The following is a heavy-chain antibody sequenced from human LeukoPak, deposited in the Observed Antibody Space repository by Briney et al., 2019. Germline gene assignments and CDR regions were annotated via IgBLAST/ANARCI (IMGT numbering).Heavy chain of an antibody. CDR3: ARVRHRRHYYDSSLQPPLDY. V-gene: IGHV1-18*01. J-gene: IGHJ4*02. CDR2: ISGYNGDT. D-gene: IGHD3-22*01. CDR1: GYTFTSYG. Sequence: ASLKVSCKASGYTFTSYGISWGRQAPGQGVRWMGWISGYNGDTNYAQKLQGRVTITTETSTRTTYMHLRSLRSHDTPRHYIARVRHRRHYYDSSLQPPLDYWRERPLVPVP.